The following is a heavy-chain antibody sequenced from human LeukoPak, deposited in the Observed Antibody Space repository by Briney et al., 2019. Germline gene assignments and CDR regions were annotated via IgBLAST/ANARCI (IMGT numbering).Heavy chain of an antibody. J-gene: IGHJ4*02. V-gene: IGHV3-21*01. CDR1: RFTFSSYS. CDR2: ISSSSSYI. Sequence: PGGSLRLSCAASRFTFSSYSMNWVRQAPGKGLEWVSSISSSSSYIYYTDSVKGRFTISRDNARESLYLQMNSLRAEDTAVYYCARAIGYSYVHPDQGFDYWGQGTLVTVSS. CDR3: ARAIGYSYVHPDQGFDY. D-gene: IGHD5-18*01.